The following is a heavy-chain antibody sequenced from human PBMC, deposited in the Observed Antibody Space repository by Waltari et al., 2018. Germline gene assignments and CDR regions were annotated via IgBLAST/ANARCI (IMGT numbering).Heavy chain of an antibody. CDR3: TRQVLGYCTSAACRRLES. J-gene: IGHJ4*02. CDR2: IYHDGTT. CDR1: AYSINSGFY. V-gene: IGHV4-38-2*01. Sequence: QVHLQESGPGLLKASETLSPTCGVSAYSINSGFYWGWIRQPPGKGLEWVATIYHDGTTYYNPSLKSRATISMDTSKNHFSLKLQSVTAADTAVYYCTRQVLGYCTSAACRRLESWGQGTLVTVSS. D-gene: IGHD2-2*03.